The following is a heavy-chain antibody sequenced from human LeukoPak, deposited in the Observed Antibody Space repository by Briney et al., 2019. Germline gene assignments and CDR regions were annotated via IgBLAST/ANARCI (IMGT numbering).Heavy chain of an antibody. Sequence: GGSLRLSCAASGFTFSSYSKNWVRQAPGKGLEWVSSISSSSSYIYYADSVKGRFTISRDNAKNSLYLQMNSLRAEDTAVYYCARDRWVRRAYYYYGMDVWGQGTTVTVSS. D-gene: IGHD5-12*01. J-gene: IGHJ6*02. CDR3: ARDRWVRRAYYYYGMDV. CDR2: ISSSSSYI. CDR1: GFTFSSYS. V-gene: IGHV3-21*01.